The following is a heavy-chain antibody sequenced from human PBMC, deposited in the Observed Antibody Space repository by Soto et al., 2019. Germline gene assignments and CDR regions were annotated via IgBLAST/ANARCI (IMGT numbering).Heavy chain of an antibody. Sequence: QVQLVQSGAEVKKPRASVKVSCKASGYTFTSYGISWVRQAPGQGLEWMGWISAYNGNTNYAQKLQGRVTMTTDTSTSTAYMELRSLRSDDTAVYYCARDLRKYQLLYDWFDPWGQGTLVTVSS. CDR2: ISAYNGNT. V-gene: IGHV1-18*01. CDR1: GYTFTSYG. CDR3: ARDLRKYQLLYDWFDP. J-gene: IGHJ5*02. D-gene: IGHD2-2*02.